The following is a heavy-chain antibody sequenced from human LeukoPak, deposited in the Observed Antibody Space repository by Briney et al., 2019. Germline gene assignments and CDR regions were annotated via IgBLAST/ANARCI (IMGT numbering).Heavy chain of an antibody. CDR1: GYTFTSYF. Sequence: ASVKVSCKASGYTFTSYFMHWVRQAPGQGLEWLGMINPSGSTTTYAQKFQGRVTMTRDTSTSTVYMELSSLRSEDTAVYYCARETSDSWGQGTVVTVSS. CDR2: INPSGSTT. V-gene: IGHV1-46*01. J-gene: IGHJ5*01. D-gene: IGHD1-1*01. CDR3: ARETSDS.